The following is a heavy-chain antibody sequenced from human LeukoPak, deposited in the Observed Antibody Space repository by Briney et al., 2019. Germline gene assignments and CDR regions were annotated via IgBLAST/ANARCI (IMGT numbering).Heavy chain of an antibody. CDR1: GYTFTVYY. CDR3: ARGRRFSVTVAFDY. Sequence: ASVTVSCKASGYTFTVYYMHWVRQAPGQALEWMGWINPNSGGTNYEQKFQGRVTITSDTSISTAYMQLSRLRSDDTAVYYCARGRRFSVTVAFDYWGQGTLVTVSS. CDR2: INPNSGGT. V-gene: IGHV1-2*02. D-gene: IGHD3-3*01. J-gene: IGHJ4*02.